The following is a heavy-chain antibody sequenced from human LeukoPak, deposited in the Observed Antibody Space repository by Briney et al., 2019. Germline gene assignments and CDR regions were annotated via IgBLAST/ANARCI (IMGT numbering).Heavy chain of an antibody. D-gene: IGHD3-16*01. CDR1: GFTFIIYG. J-gene: IGHJ6*02. Sequence: GGSLRLSCEASGFTFIIYGVHWVRQAPGKGLEWVSVISYDGGNQKYADSVKGRFTISRDNSKNTVYLQLNSLRAEDTAVYYCAKDRRMMSAYYGMDVWGQGTTVIVSS. CDR2: ISYDGGNQ. CDR3: AKDRRMMSAYYGMDV. V-gene: IGHV3-30*18.